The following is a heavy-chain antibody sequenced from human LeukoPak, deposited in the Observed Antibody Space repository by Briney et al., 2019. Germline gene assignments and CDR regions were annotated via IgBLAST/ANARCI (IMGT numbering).Heavy chain of an antibody. CDR2: IYYSGST. J-gene: IGHJ5*02. D-gene: IGHD6-19*01. Sequence: PSETLSLTCTVSGGSISSYYWSWIRQPPGKGLEWIGYIYYSGSTNYSPSLKSRVTISVDTSKNQFSLKLSSVTAADTAVYYCARGPYSSGWYWFDPWGQGTLVTVSS. CDR3: ARGPYSSGWYWFDP. V-gene: IGHV4-59*01. CDR1: GGSISSYY.